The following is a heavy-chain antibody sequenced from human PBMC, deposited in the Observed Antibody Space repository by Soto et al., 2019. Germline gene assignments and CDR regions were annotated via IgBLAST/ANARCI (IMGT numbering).Heavy chain of an antibody. J-gene: IGHJ6*02. D-gene: IGHD2-2*01. V-gene: IGHV1-18*01. Sequence: GASVKVSCKASGYTFTSYGISWVRQAPGQGLEWMGWISAYNGNTNYAQKLQGRVTMTTDTSTSTAYMELRSLRSDDTAVYYCARYCSSTSCFGSQYGMDVWGQGTTVTVSS. CDR2: ISAYNGNT. CDR3: ARYCSSTSCFGSQYGMDV. CDR1: GYTFTSYG.